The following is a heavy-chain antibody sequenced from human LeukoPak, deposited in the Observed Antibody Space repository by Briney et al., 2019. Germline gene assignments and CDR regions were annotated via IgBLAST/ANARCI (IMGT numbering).Heavy chain of an antibody. V-gene: IGHV3-21*01. CDR2: ISSSSSYI. CDR1: GFTFSSYS. CDR3: ARGSSSWYDY. D-gene: IGHD6-13*01. J-gene: IGHJ4*02. Sequence: PGGSLRLSCAASGFTFSSYSINWVRQAPGKGLEWVSSISSSSSYIYYADSVKGRFTISRDNAKNSLYLQMNSLRAEDTAVYYCARGSSSWYDYWGQGTLVTVSS.